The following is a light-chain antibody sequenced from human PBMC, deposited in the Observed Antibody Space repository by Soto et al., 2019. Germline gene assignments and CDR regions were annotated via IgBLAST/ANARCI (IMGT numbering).Light chain of an antibody. J-gene: IGKJ5*01. CDR2: AAS. Sequence: DIPMSQSPSSLSASVETRVSIPCRASQDISNYLAWYQQKPGKVPKVLIYAASTLQPGVPSRFSGSGSGTDFTLTINSLQPDDIATHYCQNSDSAPITFGQGTRLEVK. CDR3: QNSDSAPIT. CDR1: QDISNY. V-gene: IGKV1-27*01.